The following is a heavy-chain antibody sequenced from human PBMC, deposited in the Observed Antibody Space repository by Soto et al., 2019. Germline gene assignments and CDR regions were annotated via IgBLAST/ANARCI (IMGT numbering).Heavy chain of an antibody. CDR1: GGTFSSYA. J-gene: IGHJ4*02. V-gene: IGHV1-69*06. Sequence: QVQLVQSGAEVKKPGSSVKVSCKASGGTFSSYAISWVRQAPGQGLEWMGGIIPIFGTANYAQKFQGRVTITGEKPTSTAYRGLSSLRSGDTAVYYCAGDPVGFCRGGSCGKFDYGGQGPLVTVSS. D-gene: IGHD2-15*01. CDR3: AGDPVGFCRGGSCGKFDY. CDR2: IIPIFGTA.